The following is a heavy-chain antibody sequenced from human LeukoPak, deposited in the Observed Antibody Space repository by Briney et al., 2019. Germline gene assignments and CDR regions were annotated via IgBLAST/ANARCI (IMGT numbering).Heavy chain of an antibody. J-gene: IGHJ4*02. CDR1: GFTFSSYW. Sequence: PGGSLRLSCAASGFTFSSYWMSWVRQAPGKGLEWVANIKQDGSEKYYVDSVKGRFTISRDSAKNSLYLQMNSLRAEDTAVYYCARAGYDFWSGYYTPIDYWGQGTLVTVSS. CDR2: IKQDGSEK. D-gene: IGHD3-3*01. CDR3: ARAGYDFWSGYYTPIDY. V-gene: IGHV3-7*01.